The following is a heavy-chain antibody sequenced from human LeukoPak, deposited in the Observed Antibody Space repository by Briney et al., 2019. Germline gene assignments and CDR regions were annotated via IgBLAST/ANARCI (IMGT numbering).Heavy chain of an antibody. D-gene: IGHD3-16*02. J-gene: IGHJ4*02. CDR2: IYYSGST. Sequence: SETLSLTCTVSGGSISSSSYYWGWIRQPPGKGLEWIGSIYYSGSTYYNPSLKSRVTISVDTSKNQFSLKLSSVTAADTAVYYCARDDGLGRLGELSLSGLGYWGQGTLVTVSS. V-gene: IGHV4-39*02. CDR3: ARDDGLGRLGELSLSGLGY. CDR1: GGSISSSSYY.